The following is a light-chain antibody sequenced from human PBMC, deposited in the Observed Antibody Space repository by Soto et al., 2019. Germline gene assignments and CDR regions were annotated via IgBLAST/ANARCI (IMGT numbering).Light chain of an antibody. CDR1: SSDVGGYNY. V-gene: IGLV2-14*01. Sequence: QSALTQPASVSGSPGQSITISCTGTSSDVGGYNYVSWYQQHPGKAPKLMIYDVSNRPSGVSNRFSGSKSGNTASLTISGLRSEDEADYYCSSYTCSSPVFCGGTKVTGL. CDR2: DVS. CDR3: SSYTCSSPV. J-gene: IGLJ2*01.